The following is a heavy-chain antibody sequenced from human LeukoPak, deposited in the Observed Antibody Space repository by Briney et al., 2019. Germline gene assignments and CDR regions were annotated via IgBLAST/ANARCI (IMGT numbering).Heavy chain of an antibody. D-gene: IGHD2-15*01. CDR1: GYTFTNYA. V-gene: IGHV1-3*01. CDR3: ARERWHCRVNCYSVYYYALDV. Sequence: GASVKVSCKGSGYTFTNYAVYWVRQAPGQRLEWLGWINPGNGDTKYSQNFQGRVTVTSDTSAATAYVELNSLTSEDTAVYYCARERWHCRVNCYSVYYYALDVWGQGTTVTVSS. CDR2: INPGNGDT. J-gene: IGHJ6*02.